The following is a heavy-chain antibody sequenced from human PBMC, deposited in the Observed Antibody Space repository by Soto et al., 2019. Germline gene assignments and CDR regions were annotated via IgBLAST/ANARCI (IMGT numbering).Heavy chain of an antibody. CDR3: ARRGYSSSWSYYYYYGMDV. CDR1: GYTFTSYD. J-gene: IGHJ6*02. Sequence: QVQLVQSGAEVKKPGASVKVSCKASGYTFTSYDINWVRQATGQGLEWMGWMNPNSGNTGYAQKCQGRVTMTRNTSISTAYRELSSLRSEDTAVYYCARRGYSSSWSYYYYYGMDVWGQGTTVTVSS. V-gene: IGHV1-8*01. D-gene: IGHD6-13*01. CDR2: MNPNSGNT.